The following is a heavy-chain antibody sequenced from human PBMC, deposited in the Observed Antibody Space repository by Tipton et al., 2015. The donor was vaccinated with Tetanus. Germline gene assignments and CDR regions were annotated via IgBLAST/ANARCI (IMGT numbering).Heavy chain of an antibody. Sequence: RSLRLSCAASGFTFSSYGMHWVRQAPGKGLEWVAVISYDGSNKYYADSVKGRFTISRDNSKNTLYLQMNSLRAEDTAVYYCAKDYCSGGSCYFFDYWGQGTLVTVSS. CDR1: GFTFSSYG. CDR2: ISYDGSNK. V-gene: IGHV3-30*18. CDR3: AKDYCSGGSCYFFDY. D-gene: IGHD2-15*01. J-gene: IGHJ4*02.